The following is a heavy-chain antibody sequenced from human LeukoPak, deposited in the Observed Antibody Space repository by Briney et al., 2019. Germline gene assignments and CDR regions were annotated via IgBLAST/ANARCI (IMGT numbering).Heavy chain of an antibody. CDR1: GGTFSSYA. CDR2: INPNSGGT. J-gene: IGHJ6*02. D-gene: IGHD6-19*01. V-gene: IGHV1-2*02. CDR3: AGGAVAGTQADYYYYGMDV. Sequence: ASVKVSCKASGGTFSSYAISWVRQAPGQGLEWMGWINPNSGGTNYAQKFQGRVTMTRDTSISTAYMELSRLRSDDTAVYYCAGGAVAGTQADYYYYGMDVWGQGTTVTVSS.